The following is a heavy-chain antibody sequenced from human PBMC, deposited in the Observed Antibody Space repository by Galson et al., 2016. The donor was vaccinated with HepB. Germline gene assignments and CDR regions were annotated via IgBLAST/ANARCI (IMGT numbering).Heavy chain of an antibody. CDR3: AKERRGYYHEH. CDR1: GFSFSNFA. D-gene: IGHD3-3*01. J-gene: IGHJ4*02. V-gene: IGHV3-30*18. Sequence: SLRLSCAASGFSFSNFAMHWVRQAPGKGLEWVSTIAYDGRYKYYSDSVKGRFTISRDDSRNTLYLQMNSLRTEDTGVYFCAKERRGYYHEHWGQGTLVTVSS. CDR2: IAYDGRYK.